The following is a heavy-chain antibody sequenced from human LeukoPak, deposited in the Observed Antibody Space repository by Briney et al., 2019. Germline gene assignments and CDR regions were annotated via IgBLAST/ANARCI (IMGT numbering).Heavy chain of an antibody. J-gene: IGHJ3*02. D-gene: IGHD6-19*01. CDR2: IYFLGST. CDR3: ARDGLSDAFDI. Sequence: SETLSLTCNVSGGSISSHYWSWIRQPPGKGLEWIGYIYFLGSTNYNPSLKSRVTISVDTSKNQFSLKLSSVTAADTAVYYCARDGLSDAFDIWGQGTMVTVSS. CDR1: GGSISSHY. V-gene: IGHV4-59*11.